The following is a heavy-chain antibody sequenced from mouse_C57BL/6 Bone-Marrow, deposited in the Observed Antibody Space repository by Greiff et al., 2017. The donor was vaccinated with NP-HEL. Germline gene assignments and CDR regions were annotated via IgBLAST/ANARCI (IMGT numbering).Heavy chain of an antibody. D-gene: IGHD1-1*01. Sequence: VKLMESGPELVKPGASVKISCKASGYAFSSSWMNWVKQRPGKGLEWIGRIYPGDGDTNYNGKFKGKATLTADKSSSTAYMQLSSLTSEDSAVYFCARDYGSREKNYWGQGTTLTVSS. V-gene: IGHV1-82*01. CDR2: IYPGDGDT. J-gene: IGHJ2*01. CDR3: ARDYGSREKNY. CDR1: GYAFSSSW.